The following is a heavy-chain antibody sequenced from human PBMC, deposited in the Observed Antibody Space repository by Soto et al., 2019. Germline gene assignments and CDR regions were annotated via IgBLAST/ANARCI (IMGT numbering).Heavy chain of an antibody. Sequence: VQLVQSGAEVKKPGASVKVSCKASGYTFSSYDMHWVRQATGKGLEWVSAIGTAGDTYYPGSVKGRFTISRENAKNSLYLQMNSLRAGDTAVYYCARVLPYGDYDYWGQGTLVTVSS. D-gene: IGHD4-17*01. CDR2: IGTAGDT. CDR1: GYTFSSYD. V-gene: IGHV3-13*01. CDR3: ARVLPYGDYDY. J-gene: IGHJ4*02.